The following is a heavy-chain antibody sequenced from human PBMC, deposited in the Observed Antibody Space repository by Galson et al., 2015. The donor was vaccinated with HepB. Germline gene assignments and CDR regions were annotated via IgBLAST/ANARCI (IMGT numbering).Heavy chain of an antibody. J-gene: IGHJ6*03. CDR1: GFSLSTSGVG. V-gene: IGHV2-5*02. D-gene: IGHD2-15*01. Sequence: PALVKPTQTLTLTCTFSGFSLSTSGVGVGWIRQPPGKALEWLALIYWDDDKRYSPSLKSRLTITKDTSKNQVVLTMTNMDPVDTATYYCARNSVVVAAALYYYYMDVWGKGTTVTVSS. CDR3: ARNSVVVAAALYYYYMDV. CDR2: IYWDDDK.